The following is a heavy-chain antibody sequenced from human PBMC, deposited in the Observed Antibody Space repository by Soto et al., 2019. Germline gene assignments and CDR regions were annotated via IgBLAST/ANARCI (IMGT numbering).Heavy chain of an antibody. D-gene: IGHD2-8*02. J-gene: IGHJ4*02. CDR2: IYWDDHR. CDR1: GFSLSTSGVG. Sequence: QITLKESTPTLVKPTQTLTLTCTFSGFSLSTSGVGVGWIRQPPGKALEGLALIYWDDHRRCSPSLKSRLTITKDTSKGQVVLTMSNIDPVDTATYYCAHCPCTGTKAYFAYWGQGSLVTVSS. CDR3: AHCPCTGTKAYFAY. V-gene: IGHV2-5*02.